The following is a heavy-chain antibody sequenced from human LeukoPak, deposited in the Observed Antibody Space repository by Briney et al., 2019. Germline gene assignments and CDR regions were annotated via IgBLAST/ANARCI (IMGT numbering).Heavy chain of an antibody. CDR3: ARVGITAATADY. Sequence: ASVKVSCKASGYTFTTNYMHWLRQAPGQGPEWMGIINPRGGSTDYAQKFQGRVTMTSDTSTSTIYLELNSLISDDTAVYFCARVGITAATADYWGQGTLVTVSS. V-gene: IGHV1-46*01. CDR1: GYTFTTNY. D-gene: IGHD6-25*01. J-gene: IGHJ4*02. CDR2: INPRGGST.